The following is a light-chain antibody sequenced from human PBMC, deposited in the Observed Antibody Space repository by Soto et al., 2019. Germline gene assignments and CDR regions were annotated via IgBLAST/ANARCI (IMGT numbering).Light chain of an antibody. J-gene: IGLJ2*01. CDR1: SSDVSDFNF. V-gene: IGLV2-14*01. CDR3: NSHTRSSTLV. Sequence: QSALTQPASVSGSPGQSITISCTGTSSDVSDFNFVSWYQQYPGKAPQLLIYDVSDRPSGVSDRFSGSKSGNTAFLTISGLQAEDEADYSCNSHTRSSTLVVGGGTKVTVL. CDR2: DVS.